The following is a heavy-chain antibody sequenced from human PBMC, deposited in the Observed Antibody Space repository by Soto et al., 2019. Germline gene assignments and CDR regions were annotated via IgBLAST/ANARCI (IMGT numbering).Heavy chain of an antibody. CDR1: GFTVSSNY. V-gene: IGHV3-66*01. CDR2: INSGGST. Sequence: EVQLVESGAGLVQPGGSLRLSCAASGFTVSSNYMSWVRQPPGKGLGWVSVINSGGSTYYAASVKGRFAISRANSKNTLYLQMNSLRVEDTAVYYCARMTTVVVVADNYDAFDIWGQGTMVTVSS. CDR3: ARMTTVVVVADNYDAFDI. J-gene: IGHJ3*02. D-gene: IGHD2-15*01.